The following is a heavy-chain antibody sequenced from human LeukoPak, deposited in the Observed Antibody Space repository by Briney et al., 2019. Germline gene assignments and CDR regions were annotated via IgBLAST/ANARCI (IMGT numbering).Heavy chain of an antibody. J-gene: IGHJ5*02. D-gene: IGHD3-10*01. V-gene: IGHV4-59*11. CDR3: ARDRAPVTMIRGAPGGFDP. Sequence: SETLSLTCTVSGGSISSHFWSRIRQPPGKGLEWIGYMFYSGSTNYNPSLKSRVTISVDASKNQFSLKLTSVSAADTAVYYCARDRAPVTMIRGAPGGFDPWGQGTLVTVSS. CDR2: MFYSGST. CDR1: GGSISSHF.